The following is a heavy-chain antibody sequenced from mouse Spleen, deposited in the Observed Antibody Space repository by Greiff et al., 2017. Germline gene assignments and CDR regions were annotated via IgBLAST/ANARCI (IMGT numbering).Heavy chain of an antibody. CDR1: GYTFTSYW. V-gene: IGHV1S81*02. J-gene: IGHJ3*01. CDR2: INPSNGRT. Sequence: VQLQQPGAELVKPGASVKLSCKASGYTFTSYWMHWVKQRPGQGLEWIGEINPSNGRTNYNEKFKSKATLTVDKSSSTAYMQLSSLTSEDSAVYYCARWGGALFAYWGQGTLVTVSA. CDR3: ARWGGALFAY.